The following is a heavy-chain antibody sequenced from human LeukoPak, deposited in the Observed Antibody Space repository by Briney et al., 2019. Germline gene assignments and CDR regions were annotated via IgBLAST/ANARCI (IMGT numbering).Heavy chain of an antibody. CDR3: ARDRLGSSSPTYFYYYMDV. D-gene: IGHD6-6*01. J-gene: IGHJ6*03. CDR2: IYSDGRT. CDR1: GGSINNYY. V-gene: IGHV4-4*07. Sequence: SETLSLTCTVSGGSINNYYWSWIRQPAGKALEWIGHIYSDGRTNYNPSLQSRVTMSVDTSSSHLSLVLTSVTAADTAVYYCARDRLGSSSPTYFYYYMDVRGRGTTVIVSS.